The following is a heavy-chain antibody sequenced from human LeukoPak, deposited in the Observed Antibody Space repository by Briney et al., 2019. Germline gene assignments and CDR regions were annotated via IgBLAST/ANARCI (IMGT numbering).Heavy chain of an antibody. CDR3: ARDFTGSYYTWIFDY. D-gene: IGHD1-26*01. V-gene: IGHV3-30-3*01. J-gene: IGHJ4*02. Sequence: GGSLRLSCAASGFTFSSYAMHWVRQAPGKGLEWVAVISYDGSNKYYADSVKGRFTISRDNSKNTLYLQMNSLRAEDTAVYYCARDFTGSYYTWIFDYWGQGTLVTVSS. CDR1: GFTFSSYA. CDR2: ISYDGSNK.